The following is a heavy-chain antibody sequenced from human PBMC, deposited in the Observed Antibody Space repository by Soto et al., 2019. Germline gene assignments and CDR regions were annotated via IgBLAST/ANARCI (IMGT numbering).Heavy chain of an antibody. D-gene: IGHD6-6*01. V-gene: IGHV3-74*01. Sequence: SGGSLRLSCAAPGFTFRSSCMHWVRQAPGKGLVWVSRIRSDGSSTSYADSVKGRFTISRDNAKNTLYLQMNSLRAEDPAVYYCARRYSSSSREDYYYGMDVWGQGTTVTVSS. CDR3: ARRYSSSSREDYYYGMDV. CDR2: IRSDGSST. CDR1: GFTFRSSC. J-gene: IGHJ6*02.